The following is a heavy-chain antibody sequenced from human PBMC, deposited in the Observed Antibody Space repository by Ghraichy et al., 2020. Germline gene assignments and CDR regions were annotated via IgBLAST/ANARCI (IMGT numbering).Heavy chain of an antibody. V-gene: IGHV4-38-2*02. CDR1: GYSISSGYY. D-gene: IGHD4-23*01. Sequence: SETLSLTCTVSGYSISSGYYWGWIRQPPGKGLEWIGSIYHSGSTYYNPSLKSRVTISVDTSKNQFSLKLSSVTAADTAVYYCARFNTVVTPDAFDIWGQGTMVTVSS. CDR3: ARFNTVVTPDAFDI. CDR2: IYHSGST. J-gene: IGHJ3*02.